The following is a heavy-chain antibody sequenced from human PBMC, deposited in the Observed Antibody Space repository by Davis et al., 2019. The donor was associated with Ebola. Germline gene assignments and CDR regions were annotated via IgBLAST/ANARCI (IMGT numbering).Heavy chain of an antibody. CDR3: AKDLSITGGFWSGNWFDP. J-gene: IGHJ5*02. D-gene: IGHD3-3*01. Sequence: PGGSLRLACAASGFTFSSYAMSWVRQAPGKGLEWVSAISGSGGSTYYADSVKGRFTISRDNSKNTLYLQMNSLRAEDTAVYYCAKDLSITGGFWSGNWFDPWGQGTLVTVSS. V-gene: IGHV3-23*01. CDR1: GFTFSSYA. CDR2: ISGSGGST.